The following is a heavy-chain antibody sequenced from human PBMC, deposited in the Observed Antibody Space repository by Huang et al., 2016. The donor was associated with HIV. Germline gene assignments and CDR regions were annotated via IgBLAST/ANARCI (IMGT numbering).Heavy chain of an antibody. CDR1: GGSLSDYY. J-gene: IGHJ4*02. D-gene: IGHD2-21*02. CDR3: ARPRMTATSSDSTWSFFDS. Sequence: QVQLQQWGAGLLKPSGVLSLKCAVYGGSLSDYYWTWIRQSPGKGLEWIGEVNHRGLSTYNPALRSPVTMSVDMAKNQFSLNLTSLTVADTAVYYCARPRMTATSSDSTWSFFDSWGQGTLVIVSS. V-gene: IGHV4-34*02. CDR2: VNHRGLS.